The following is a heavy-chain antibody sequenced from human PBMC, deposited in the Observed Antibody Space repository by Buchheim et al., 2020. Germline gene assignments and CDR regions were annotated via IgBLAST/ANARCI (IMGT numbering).Heavy chain of an antibody. J-gene: IGHJ3*02. CDR1: GFTFSSYG. D-gene: IGHD3-22*01. V-gene: IGHV3-33*01. CDR3: AGGDYGSGCYYRVDAFDI. Sequence: QVQLVESGGGVVQPGRSLRLSCAASGFTFSSYGMHWVRQAPGKGLEWVAVIWYDGSNKYYADSVKGRFTISRDNSKNTLYLQMNSLRGEDTAVYYCAGGDYGSGCYYRVDAFDIWGQGT. CDR2: IWYDGSNK.